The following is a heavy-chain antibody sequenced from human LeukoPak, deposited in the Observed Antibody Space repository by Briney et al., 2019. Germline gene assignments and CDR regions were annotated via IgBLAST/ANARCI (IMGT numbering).Heavy chain of an antibody. Sequence: GGSLRLSCAASGFTFSDYYMSWIRQAPGKGLEWVSYISSSGSTIYYADSVKGRFTISRDNAKNSLYLQMNSLRAEDTAVYYRARRQNYGIFDYWGQGTLVTVSS. CDR3: ARRQNYGIFDY. V-gene: IGHV3-11*01. CDR2: ISSSGSTI. CDR1: GFTFSDYY. D-gene: IGHD1-7*01. J-gene: IGHJ4*02.